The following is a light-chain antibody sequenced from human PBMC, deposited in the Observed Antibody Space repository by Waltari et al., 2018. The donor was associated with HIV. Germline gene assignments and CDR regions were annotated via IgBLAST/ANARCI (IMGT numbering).Light chain of an antibody. CDR1: SSDIGYFDY. CDR2: EVN. Sequence: QSALTQPRSVSGSPGQSVTISCTGPSSDIGYFDYVSWYQQNPGKAPKVIIYEVNQPPSGVPHRFTGSNAGTTASLTSSGLQGDDEADYYCCSYAGSYTYVFGTGTKVNVL. V-gene: IGLV2-11*01. CDR3: CSYAGSYTYV. J-gene: IGLJ1*01.